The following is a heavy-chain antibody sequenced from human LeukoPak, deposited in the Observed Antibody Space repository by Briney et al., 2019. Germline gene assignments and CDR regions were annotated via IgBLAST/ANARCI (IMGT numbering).Heavy chain of an antibody. CDR1: GFTFRSYW. Sequence: GWSLTLSCPASGFTFRSYWLSWVRQAPGKGLEWVANIKGDGSDNHYVVSVRGRFTISRDNAKNSLYLQMNSLRAEDTAVYYCARDLGYYRADYWGQGSLVTVSS. V-gene: IGHV3-7*04. J-gene: IGHJ4*02. D-gene: IGHD1-26*01. CDR3: ARDLGYYRADY. CDR2: IKGDGSDN.